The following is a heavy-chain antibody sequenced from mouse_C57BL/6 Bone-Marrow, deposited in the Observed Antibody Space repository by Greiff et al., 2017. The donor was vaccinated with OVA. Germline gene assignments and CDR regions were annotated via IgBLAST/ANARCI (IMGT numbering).Heavy chain of an antibody. CDR3: ATTLYYFDY. Sequence: EVKLQESGAELVKPGASVKLSCTASGFNIKDYYMHWVKQRTEQGLEWIGRIDPEDGETKYAPKFQGKATITADTSSNTAYLQLSSLTSEDTAVYYCATTLYYFDYWGQGTTLTVSS. V-gene: IGHV14-2*01. CDR1: GFNIKDYY. J-gene: IGHJ2*01. CDR2: IDPEDGET. D-gene: IGHD6-1*01.